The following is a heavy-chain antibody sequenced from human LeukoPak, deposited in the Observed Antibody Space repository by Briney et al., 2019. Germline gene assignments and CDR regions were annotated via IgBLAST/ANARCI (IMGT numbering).Heavy chain of an antibody. J-gene: IGHJ5*02. CDR1: GGSISSYY. Sequence: SETLSLTCTVSGGSISSYYWSWIRQPPGKGLEWIGYIYYSGSTYYNPSLKSRVTISVDTSKNQFSLKLSSVAAADTAVYYCARTLPRGFDPWGQGSLVTVSS. CDR3: ARTLPRGFDP. V-gene: IGHV4-59*08. CDR2: IYYSGST.